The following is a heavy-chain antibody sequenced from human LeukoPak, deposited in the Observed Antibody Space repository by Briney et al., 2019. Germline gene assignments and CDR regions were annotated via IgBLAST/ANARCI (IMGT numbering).Heavy chain of an antibody. J-gene: IGHJ5*02. CDR3: ARDKRRYDFWSGYLGPRWFDP. CDR2: ISAKNGKT. Sequence: ASVKVSCKASGYTLFNYGINWVRQAPGQGLEWVGWISAKNGKTNYAQKLQGRVTMTPQTSTDTAYMELSGLRSDDTAVYYCARDKRRYDFWSGYLGPRWFDPWGQGSLVTVSS. CDR1: GYTLFNYG. D-gene: IGHD3-3*01. V-gene: IGHV1-18*01.